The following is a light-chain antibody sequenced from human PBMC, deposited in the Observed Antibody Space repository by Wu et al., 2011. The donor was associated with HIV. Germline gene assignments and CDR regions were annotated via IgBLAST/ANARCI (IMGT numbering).Light chain of an antibody. Sequence: EIVLTQSPGTLSVSPGERATLSCRASQTITNTNFAWYQQKRGQAPRLLIYDTSSRATGIPDRFSGSGSGTDFTLTISRLEPEDFAVYYCQQYGSSPPYSFGQGTKLEIK. CDR2: DTS. CDR3: QQYGSSPPYS. J-gene: IGKJ2*03. V-gene: IGKV3-20*01. CDR1: QTITNTN.